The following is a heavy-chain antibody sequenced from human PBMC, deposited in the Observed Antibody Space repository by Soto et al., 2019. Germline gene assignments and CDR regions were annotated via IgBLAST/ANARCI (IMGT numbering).Heavy chain of an antibody. D-gene: IGHD3-22*01. CDR3: ARDSSDSSGYADWFDP. J-gene: IGHJ5*02. Sequence: GGSLRLSCAASGFTFSSYAMHWVRQAPGKGLEWVAVISYDGSNKYYADSVKGRFTISRDNSKNTLYLQMNSLRAEDTAVYYCARDSSDSSGYADWFDPWGQGT. CDR2: ISYDGSNK. CDR1: GFTFSSYA. V-gene: IGHV3-30-3*01.